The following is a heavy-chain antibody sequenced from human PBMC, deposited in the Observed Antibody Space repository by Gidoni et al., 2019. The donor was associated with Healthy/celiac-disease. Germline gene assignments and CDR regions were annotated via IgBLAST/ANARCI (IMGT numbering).Heavy chain of an antibody. D-gene: IGHD3-3*01. J-gene: IGHJ6*02. CDR2: IVGGSGNT. V-gene: IGHV1-58*01. CDR3: AAGRGSDYDFWSGYYKGVGYGMDV. CDR1: GFTLRSSP. Sequence: QMQLVQSGPEVKKPGTSVKVSCRASGFTLRSSPVPLVGHARGPRLEWIGVIVGGSGNTNYAQKFQERVTITRDMSTSTAYMELSSLRSEDTAVYYCAAGRGSDYDFWSGYYKGVGYGMDVWGQGTTVTVSS.